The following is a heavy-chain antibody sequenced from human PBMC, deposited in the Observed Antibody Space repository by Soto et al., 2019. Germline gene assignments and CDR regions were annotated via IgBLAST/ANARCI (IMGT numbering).Heavy chain of an antibody. D-gene: IGHD2-15*01. V-gene: IGHV3-11*06. CDR3: VRGGGGGLFDL. CDR2: ISPGSRYP. CDR1: GFTFSDYY. J-gene: IGHJ5*02. Sequence: KPGGSLRLSCASSGFTFSDYYMSWIRQAPGKGLEWLSYISPGSRYPAYADSVKGRFTISRDNARRSLSLQMNSLTVDDTAIYYCVRGGGGGLFDLWGQGSMVTVSS.